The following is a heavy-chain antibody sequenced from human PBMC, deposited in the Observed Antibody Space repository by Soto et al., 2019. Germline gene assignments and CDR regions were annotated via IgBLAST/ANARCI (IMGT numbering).Heavy chain of an antibody. CDR3: VRRFGGNSASAFDV. Sequence: EVPLVESGGVLVQPGGSLRLSCAASGFSFSGRRMHWVRQAPGKGLVWVSRINSDGSNTNYADSVKGRFTISRDNAKNTLYLQMNSLRAEDTAVYYCVRRFGGNSASAFDVWGQGTLVTVSS. CDR2: INSDGSNT. V-gene: IGHV3-74*01. CDR1: GFSFSGRR. D-gene: IGHD2-21*02. J-gene: IGHJ3*01.